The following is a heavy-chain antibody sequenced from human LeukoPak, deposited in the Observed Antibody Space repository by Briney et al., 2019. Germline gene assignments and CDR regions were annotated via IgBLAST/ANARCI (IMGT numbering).Heavy chain of an antibody. CDR3: AKDREIWFGDQNVDFDI. CDR2: ISYDGSNK. CDR1: RFIFSSYG. D-gene: IGHD3-10*01. V-gene: IGHV3-30*18. J-gene: IGHJ3*02. Sequence: PGTSLRLSCVASRFIFSSYGMHWVRQAPGKGLEWVAVISYDGSNKYYADSVKGRFTISRDNSKNTLYLQMNSLRAEDTAVYYCAKDREIWFGDQNVDFDIWGQGTMVTVSS.